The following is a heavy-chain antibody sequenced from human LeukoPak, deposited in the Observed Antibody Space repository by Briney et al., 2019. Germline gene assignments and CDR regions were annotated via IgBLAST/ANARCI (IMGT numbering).Heavy chain of an antibody. V-gene: IGHV3-21*01. CDR3: ARESKSSRNFDY. CDR2: ISSSSSYI. J-gene: IGHJ4*02. CDR1: GFTFSSYS. Sequence: GGSLRLSCAASGFTFSSYSMNWVRQAPGKGLEWVSSISSSSSYIYYADSVKGRFTISRDNAKNSLYLQMNSLRAEDTAVYYCARESKSSRNFDYWGQGTLVTVFS.